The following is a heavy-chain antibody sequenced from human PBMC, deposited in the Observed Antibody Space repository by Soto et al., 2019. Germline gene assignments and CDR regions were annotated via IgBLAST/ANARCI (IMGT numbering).Heavy chain of an antibody. D-gene: IGHD2-15*01. CDR1: GLTFSSYA. CDR3: AKDQGVVAATPCDY. CDR2: ISGSGGST. V-gene: IGHV3-23*01. Sequence: EVQLLESGGGLVQPGGSLRLSCAAPGLTFSSYAMRWVRQAPGKGLEWVSAISGSGGSTYYADSVKGRFTISRDNSKNTLYLQMNSLRAEDTAVYYCAKDQGVVAATPCDYWGQGTLVTVSS. J-gene: IGHJ4*02.